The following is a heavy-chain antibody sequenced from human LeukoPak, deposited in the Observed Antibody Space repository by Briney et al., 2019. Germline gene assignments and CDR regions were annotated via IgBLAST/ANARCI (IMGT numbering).Heavy chain of an antibody. CDR1: GGSISSSSY. D-gene: IGHD3-16*01. V-gene: IGHV4-39*01. J-gene: IGHJ1*01. CDR2: IYYSGST. CDR3: ARGGRSEYFQH. Sequence: PSETLSLTCTVSGGSISSSSYWGWIRQPPGKGLEWIGSIYYSGSTYYNPSLESRITISVDTSKNQFSLKLRSVTAADTAVYYCARGGRSEYFQHWGQGTLVTVSS.